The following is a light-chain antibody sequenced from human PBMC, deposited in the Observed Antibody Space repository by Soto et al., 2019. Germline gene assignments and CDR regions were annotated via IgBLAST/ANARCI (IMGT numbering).Light chain of an antibody. V-gene: IGLV1-44*01. CDR1: SSNIGSNT. CDR2: SNN. J-gene: IGLJ3*02. CDR3: AAWDDSLSGHWV. Sequence: QSVLTQPPSASGTPGQRVTISCSGSSSNIGSNTVNWYQQLPGTAPKLLIYSNNQRPSGVPDRFSGSKSGTSASLAISGLRSEDEADYYCAAWDDSLSGHWVFGGGTKVTVL.